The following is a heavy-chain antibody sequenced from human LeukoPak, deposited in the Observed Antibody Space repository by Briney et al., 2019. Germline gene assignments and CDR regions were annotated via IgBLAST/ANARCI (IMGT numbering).Heavy chain of an antibody. J-gene: IGHJ4*02. CDR2: ISTSSSYI. D-gene: IGHD5-18*01. Sequence: PGGSLRLSCTGSGFSFGDYAMSWFRQAPGKGLEWVSSISTSSSYIYYADSVKGRFTISRDNAKNSLFLQMDSLRADDTAVYYCARDLSGIAGYTYGRGIDYWGQGTLVTVSS. CDR1: GFSFGDYA. V-gene: IGHV3-21*01. CDR3: ARDLSGIAGYTYGRGIDY.